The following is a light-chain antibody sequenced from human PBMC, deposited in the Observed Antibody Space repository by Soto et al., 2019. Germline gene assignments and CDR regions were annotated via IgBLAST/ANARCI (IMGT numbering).Light chain of an antibody. CDR3: QQRDDWPPT. Sequence: EIVMTQSPATLYVSPGDRATVSCRASQSVSHNLDWFQQRPGQAPRLLISGASTRAAGIPARFSGSGSETEFTLTISSLQSEDFAVYYCQQRDDWPPTFXQGTKVDIK. J-gene: IGKJ1*01. CDR1: QSVSHN. CDR2: GAS. V-gene: IGKV3-15*01.